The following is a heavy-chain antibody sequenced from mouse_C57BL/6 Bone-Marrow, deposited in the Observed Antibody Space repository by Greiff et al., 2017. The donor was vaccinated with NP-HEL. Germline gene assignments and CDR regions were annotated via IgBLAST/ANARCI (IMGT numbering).Heavy chain of an antibody. Sequence: VQLQQSGPGLVQPSQSLSITCTVSGFSLTSYGVHWVRQSPGKGLEWMGVIWSGGSTDYHAAFISRLSISKDNSKSQVFFKMNRLQADDTAIYYCARNWGLRRNCFDYWGQGTTLTVSS. D-gene: IGHD2-4*01. CDR2: IWSGGST. J-gene: IGHJ2*01. V-gene: IGHV2-2*01. CDR3: ARNWGLRRNCFDY. CDR1: GFSLTSYG.